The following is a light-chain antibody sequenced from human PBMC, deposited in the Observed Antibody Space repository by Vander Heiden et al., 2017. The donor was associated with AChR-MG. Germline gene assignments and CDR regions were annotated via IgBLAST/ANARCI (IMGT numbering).Light chain of an antibody. Sequence: QSVLTQPPSVSGAPGQRVTISCTGSSSNIGAGYDVHWYQQFPGTAPKVLLCGNNNGPSGVPDRFAGSKSGTSASLAITGLRAEDEADYYCQSYDRSLSGSVFGGGTKLTVL. J-gene: IGLJ3*02. V-gene: IGLV1-40*01. CDR1: SSNIGAGYD. CDR3: QSYDRSLSGSV. CDR2: GNN.